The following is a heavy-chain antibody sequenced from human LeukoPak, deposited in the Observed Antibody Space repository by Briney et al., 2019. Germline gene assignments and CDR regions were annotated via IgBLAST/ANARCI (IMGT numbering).Heavy chain of an antibody. J-gene: IGHJ4*02. V-gene: IGHV3-23*01. CDR3: AKGIAVASTLTFDY. CDR1: GFTFSSYD. D-gene: IGHD6-19*01. CDR2: ISGSGGST. Sequence: GGSLRLSCAASGFTFSSYDMNWVRQAPGKGLEWVSYISGSGGSTFYADSVKGRFTISRDNSKNTLYLQMKSLRAEDTAVYYCAKGIAVASTLTFDYWGQGTLVTVSS.